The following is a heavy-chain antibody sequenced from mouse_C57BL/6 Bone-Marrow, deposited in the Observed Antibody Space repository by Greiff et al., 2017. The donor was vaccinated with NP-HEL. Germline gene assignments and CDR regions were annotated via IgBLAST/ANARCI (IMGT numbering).Heavy chain of an antibody. V-gene: IGHV5-17*01. CDR3: ARKGYYGNYVDY. CDR2: ISSGSSTI. D-gene: IGHD2-1*01. Sequence: EVRLVESGGGLVEPGGSLKLSCAASGFTFSDYGMHWVRQAPEKGLEWVAYISSGSSTIYYADTVKGRFTISRDNAKNTLFLQMTSLRSEDAAMYNCARKGYYGNYVDYWGQGTTLTVSS. J-gene: IGHJ2*01. CDR1: GFTFSDYG.